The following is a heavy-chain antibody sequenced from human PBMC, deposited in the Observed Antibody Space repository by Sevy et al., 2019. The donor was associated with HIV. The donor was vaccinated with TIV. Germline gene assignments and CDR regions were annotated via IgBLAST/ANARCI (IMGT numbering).Heavy chain of an antibody. CDR3: AKDWALDIVIVPSGMPAN. CDR1: GFSFTTYG. CDR2: ISYDGSKR. Sequence: GGSLRLSCAASGFSFTTYGMHWVRQAPGKGLKWVAVISYDGSKRYYSDSVKGRFTISRDNSKNTLYLQMNSLRAEDTAVYYCAKDWALDIVIVPSGMPANWGQRTLVTVSS. J-gene: IGHJ4*02. D-gene: IGHD2-2*01. V-gene: IGHV3-30*18.